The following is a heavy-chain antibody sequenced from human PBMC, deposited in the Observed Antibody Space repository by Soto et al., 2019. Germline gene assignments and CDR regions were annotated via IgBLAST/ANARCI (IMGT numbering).Heavy chain of an antibody. CDR3: TRDAARDSSARGWFDP. CDR2: ISSNSAYI. CDR1: GFTLRSFT. J-gene: IGHJ5*02. V-gene: IGHV3-21*01. Sequence: GGSLRLPCAASGFTLRSFTMNWVRQAPGKGLEWVSTISSNSAYIYYTDALRGRFTISRDNAKNSLHLQMNSLRAEDTAVYYCTRDAARDSSARGWFDPWGPGTLVTVSS. D-gene: IGHD6-13*01.